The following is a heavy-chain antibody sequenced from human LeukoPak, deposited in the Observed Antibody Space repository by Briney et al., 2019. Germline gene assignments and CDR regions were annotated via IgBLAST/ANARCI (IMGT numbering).Heavy chain of an antibody. D-gene: IGHD6-19*01. CDR2: ILEDGSNK. J-gene: IGHJ4*02. Sequence: PGGSLRLSCAASGFTFSNYIMHWVRHAPGKGLDWVAVILEDGSNKYYADSVKGRFTISRDNSKNTPFLQMNSLRGEDTAMYYCARVQGGGYRTADYWGQGTLVTVSS. CDR1: GFTFSNYI. V-gene: IGHV3-30*04. CDR3: ARVQGGGYRTADY.